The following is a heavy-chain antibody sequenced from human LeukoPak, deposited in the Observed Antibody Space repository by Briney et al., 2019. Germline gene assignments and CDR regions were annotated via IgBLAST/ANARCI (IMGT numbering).Heavy chain of an antibody. J-gene: IGHJ4*02. CDR2: ISSSSSYI. CDR3: TRDATQYLRYGYFDS. Sequence: PGGSLRLSCAASGFTFSSYSMNWVRQAPGKGLEWVSSISSSSSYIYYADSVKGRFTISRDNAKNSVSLQMNNLRAEDTAVYYCTRDATQYLRYGYFDSWGQGILVTVSS. V-gene: IGHV3-21*01. D-gene: IGHD2/OR15-2a*01. CDR1: GFTFSSYS.